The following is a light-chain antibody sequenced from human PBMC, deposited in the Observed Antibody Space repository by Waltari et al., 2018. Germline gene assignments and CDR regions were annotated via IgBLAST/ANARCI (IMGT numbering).Light chain of an antibody. CDR3: CSFAGSYTWV. J-gene: IGLJ3*02. CDR1: SSDLGTYQY. V-gene: IGLV2-11*01. CDR2: DVT. Sequence: QSALTQPRSVSGSPGHSVTISCTGTSSDLGTYQYVSWYHQHPGKAPKLTIHDVTKRPSGVPDRFSGSKSGNTASLTISGLQAEDEAEYFCCSFAGSYTWVFGGGTELTVL.